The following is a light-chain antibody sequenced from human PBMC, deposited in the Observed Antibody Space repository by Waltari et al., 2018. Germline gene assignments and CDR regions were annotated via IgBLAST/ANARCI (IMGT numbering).Light chain of an antibody. Sequence: QSVLTQPPSVSGAPGQRVTVSCTGSSPNIGAGYDVHWYQQAPGTAPKPLIFANANRPSGVPDRFSGSRSGTSASLAITGLQADDEADYSCQSYDSKLSGYVFGTGTKVIVL. CDR3: QSYDSKLSGYV. V-gene: IGLV1-40*01. J-gene: IGLJ1*01. CDR2: ANA. CDR1: SPNIGAGYD.